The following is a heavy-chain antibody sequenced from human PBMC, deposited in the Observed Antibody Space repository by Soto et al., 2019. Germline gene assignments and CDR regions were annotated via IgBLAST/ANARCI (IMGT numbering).Heavy chain of an antibody. D-gene: IGHD2-15*01. J-gene: IGHJ4*02. Sequence: SVKVSCKASGGTFSSYAISWVRQAPGQGLEWMGGIIPIFGTANYAQKFQGRVTITADESTSTAYMELRSLRSDDTAVYYCARDNIGFGYCSGCSCYQSNFFDYWGQGTLVTVSS. CDR2: IIPIFGTA. V-gene: IGHV1-69*13. CDR1: GGTFSSYA. CDR3: ARDNIGFGYCSGCSCYQSNFFDY.